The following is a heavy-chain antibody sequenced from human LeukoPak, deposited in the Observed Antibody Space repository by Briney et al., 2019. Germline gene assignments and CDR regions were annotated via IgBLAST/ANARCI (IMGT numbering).Heavy chain of an antibody. V-gene: IGHV3-9*01. CDR3: ARDSTIVV. Sequence: HPGGSLRLSCGTSGFTFDNYAMHWVRQAPGKGLEWVSGITWNSGTVAYADSVRGRFTISRDNAKRSLYLQMETLRSEDTAFYYCARDSTIVVWGQGTLVTVSS. CDR2: ITWNSGTV. D-gene: IGHD1-26*01. J-gene: IGHJ4*02. CDR1: GFTFDNYA.